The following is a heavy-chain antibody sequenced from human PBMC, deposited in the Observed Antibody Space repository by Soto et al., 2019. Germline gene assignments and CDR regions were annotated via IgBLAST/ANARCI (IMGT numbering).Heavy chain of an antibody. J-gene: IGHJ6*02. Sequence: QVQLVQSGDEVKKPGASVKVSCKASGYIFVNYGIAWVRQAPRQGLEWMGWISPYTGNTHSASKVQGRLTMTTDTSTSTAYMALGSLTSDDTAVYYCVMVDNYVTPTPQDVGGQGTTVTFSS. D-gene: IGHD3-16*01. CDR1: GYIFVNYG. CDR3: VMVDNYVTPTPQDV. CDR2: ISPYTGNT. V-gene: IGHV1-18*01.